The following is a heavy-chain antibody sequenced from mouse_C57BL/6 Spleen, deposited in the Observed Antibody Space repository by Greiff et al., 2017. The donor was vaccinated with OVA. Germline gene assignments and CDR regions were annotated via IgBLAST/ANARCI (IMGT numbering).Heavy chain of an antibody. V-gene: IGHV1-69*01. J-gene: IGHJ1*03. CDR3: ARGRAGTEYFDV. Sequence: VQLQQPGAELVMPGASVKLSCKASGYTFTSYWMHWVKQRPGQGLEWIGEIDPSDSYTNYNQKFKGKSTLTVDKSSSTAYMQLSSLTSEDSAVYYCARGRAGTEYFDVWGTGTTVTVSS. CDR1: GYTFTSYW. CDR2: IDPSDSYT. D-gene: IGHD4-1*01.